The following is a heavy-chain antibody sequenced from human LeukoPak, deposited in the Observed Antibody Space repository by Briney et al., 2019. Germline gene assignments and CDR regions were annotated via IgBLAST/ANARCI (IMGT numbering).Heavy chain of an antibody. V-gene: IGHV3-7*01. CDR2: IKQDGSEK. CDR3: ARDPSRGWVIAAAAPFDY. CDR1: GFTFSSYW. J-gene: IGHJ4*02. D-gene: IGHD6-13*01. Sequence: GGSLRLSCAPSGFTFSSYWMSWVRQAPGKGLEWVANIKQDGSEKYYVDSVKGRFTISRDNAKNSLYLQMNSQRAEDTAVYDCARDPSRGWVIAAAAPFDYWGQGALVTVSS.